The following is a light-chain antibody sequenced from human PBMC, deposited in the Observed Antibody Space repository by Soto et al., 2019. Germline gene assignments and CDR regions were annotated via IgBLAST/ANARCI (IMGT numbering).Light chain of an antibody. CDR3: QHYSRWPSYT. J-gene: IGKJ2*01. CDR1: ESVDSN. CDR2: GAS. V-gene: IGKV3-15*01. Sequence: EIVMTQSPATLSVAPGEGATLSCWASESVDSNLAWYQQRPGQAPRLLIYGASIRATGVPARFSGSGSETEFTLTISSLQSEDFAVYFCQHYSRWPSYTFGRGNKVEIK.